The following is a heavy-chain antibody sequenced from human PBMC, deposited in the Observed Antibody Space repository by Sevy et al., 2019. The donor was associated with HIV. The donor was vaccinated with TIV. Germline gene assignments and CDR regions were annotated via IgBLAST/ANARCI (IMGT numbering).Heavy chain of an antibody. V-gene: IGHV3-7*01. D-gene: IGHD3-16*01. CDR1: GFSFSTYW. J-gene: IGHJ4*02. Sequence: GGSLRLSCAASGFSFSTYWMTWVRQAPGKGLEWVATMNQDGTERDYVDSVNGRFTISRDNTKTSLFLQMNSLSAEDTGVYDCVREGLGGFSYSLDCWGQGTLVTVSS. CDR3: VREGLGGFSYSLDC. CDR2: MNQDGTER.